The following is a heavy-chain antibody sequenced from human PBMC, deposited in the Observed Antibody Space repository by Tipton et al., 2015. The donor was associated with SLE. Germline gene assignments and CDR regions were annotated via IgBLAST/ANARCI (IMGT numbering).Heavy chain of an antibody. CDR3: ARDNGGGFYEYNAFDM. CDR2: ISYDGSKK. Sequence: SLRLSCEASGFTFGDYALHWVRQSPAKGLEWVAAISYDGSKKKTALSLRGRFSISRDNSKNTLYLQVSTLRNDDTGLYYCARDNGGGFYEYNAFDMWGPGAPVIVSS. V-gene: IGHV3-30*14. D-gene: IGHD3-16*01. J-gene: IGHJ3*02. CDR1: GFTFGDYA.